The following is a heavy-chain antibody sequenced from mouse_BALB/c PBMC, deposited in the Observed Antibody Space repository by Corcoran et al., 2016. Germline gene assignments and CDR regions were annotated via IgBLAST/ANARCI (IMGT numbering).Heavy chain of an antibody. CDR1: GYTFTNYG. V-gene: IGHV9-3-1*01. CDR3: ARATAHYYAMDY. Sequence: QIQLVQSGPELKKPGETVKISCKASGYTFTNYGMNWVKQAPGKGLKWMGWINSYTGEPTSADDFKGRFAFSLETSASTAYLQINNLKNEDTATYCGARATAHYYAMDYWGQGTAGTVSS. J-gene: IGHJ4*01. D-gene: IGHD1-2*01. CDR2: INSYTGEP.